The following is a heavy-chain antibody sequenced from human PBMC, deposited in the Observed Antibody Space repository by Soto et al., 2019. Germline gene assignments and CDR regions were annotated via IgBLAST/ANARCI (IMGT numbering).Heavy chain of an antibody. Sequence: GGSQRLSCAASGFTFSSYSMHWVRQDPGKGLEWVAVISYDGSNKYYADSVKGRFTISRDNSKNTLYLQMNSLRAEDTAVYYCARDDYGYYYYYGMDVWGQGTTVTVSS. CDR1: GFTFSSYS. V-gene: IGHV3-30-3*01. D-gene: IGHD4-17*01. CDR2: ISYDGSNK. J-gene: IGHJ6*02. CDR3: ARDDYGYYYYYGMDV.